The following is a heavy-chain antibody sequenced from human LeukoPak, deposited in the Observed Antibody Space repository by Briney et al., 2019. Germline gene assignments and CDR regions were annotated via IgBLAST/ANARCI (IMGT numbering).Heavy chain of an antibody. CDR3: ARDLGGIVPAAADENWFDP. D-gene: IGHD2-2*01. Sequence: GASVKVSCKASGYTFTSYYMHWVRQAPGQGLEWMGIINPSGGSTSYAQKFQGRVTVTRDTSTSTVYMELSSLRSEDTAVYYCARDLGGIVPAAADENWFDPWGQGTLVTVSS. CDR1: GYTFTSYY. V-gene: IGHV1-46*03. J-gene: IGHJ5*02. CDR2: INPSGGST.